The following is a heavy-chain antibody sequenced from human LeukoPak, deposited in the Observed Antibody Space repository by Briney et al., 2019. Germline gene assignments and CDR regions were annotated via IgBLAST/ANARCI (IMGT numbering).Heavy chain of an antibody. D-gene: IGHD6-13*01. CDR1: GFTFSSYA. V-gene: IGHV3-30-3*01. CDR2: ISYDGSNK. Sequence: GGSLRLSCAASGFTFSSYAMHWVRQAPGKGLEWVAVISYDGSNKYYADSVKGRFTISRDNSKNTLYLKMNSLRAEDTAVYYCARDKGIAATWRNWFDPWGQGTLVTVSS. CDR3: ARDKGIAATWRNWFDP. J-gene: IGHJ5*02.